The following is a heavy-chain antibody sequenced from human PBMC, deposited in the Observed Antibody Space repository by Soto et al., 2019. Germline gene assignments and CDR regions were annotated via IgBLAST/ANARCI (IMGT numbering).Heavy chain of an antibody. V-gene: IGHV3-74*01. D-gene: IGHD3-3*02. CDR2: INSDGSST. Sequence: AGGSLRLSCAASGFTFSSYWMHWVRQAPGKGLVWVSRINSDGSSTSYADSVKGRFTISRDNAKNTLYLQMNSLRAEDTAVYYCARSGHFWSGYYNYYYYGMDVWGQGTTVTVSS. CDR3: ARSGHFWSGYYNYYYYGMDV. CDR1: GFTFSSYW. J-gene: IGHJ6*02.